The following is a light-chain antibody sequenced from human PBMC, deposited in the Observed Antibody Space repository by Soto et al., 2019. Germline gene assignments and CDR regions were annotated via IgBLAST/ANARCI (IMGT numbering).Light chain of an antibody. Sequence: AIQLTQSPSSLSASVGDRVTITCRASQGISSALAWYQQKPGKAPKLLIYDASSLESGVPSRFSGSGSGTDFILTISSLQPEDFATYYCQQFNSYPITFGQGTRLEIK. CDR2: DAS. CDR1: QGISSA. V-gene: IGKV1-13*02. J-gene: IGKJ5*01. CDR3: QQFNSYPIT.